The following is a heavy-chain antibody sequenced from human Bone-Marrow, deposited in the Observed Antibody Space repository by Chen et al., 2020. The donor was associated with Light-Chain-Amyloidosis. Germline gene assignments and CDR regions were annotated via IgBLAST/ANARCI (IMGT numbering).Heavy chain of an antibody. CDR1: GGSFSGSY. CDR2: INDSGTT. V-gene: IGHV4-34*01. Sequence: QVQLQQWGAGLLKPSETLSLTCGGYGGSFSGSYLSWIRQPPGKGLEWIGEINDSGTTNYSPSLKNRFTISVDMSKNQFFLKLTSVTAADTAVYYCARDPPTTEGASDAFDIWGQGTMVTVSS. J-gene: IGHJ3*02. D-gene: IGHD1-1*01. CDR3: ARDPPTTEGASDAFDI.